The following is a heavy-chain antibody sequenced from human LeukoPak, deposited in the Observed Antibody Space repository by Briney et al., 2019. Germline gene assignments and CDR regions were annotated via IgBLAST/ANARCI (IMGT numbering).Heavy chain of an antibody. J-gene: IGHJ3*02. Sequence: GASVKVSCKASGYTFTSYGISWVRQAPGQGLEWMGWISAYNGNTNYAQKLQGRVTMTTDTSTSTAYMELRSLRSDDTALYFCAREDIVATKVFDMWGRGTMVTVSS. CDR1: GYTFTSYG. CDR2: ISAYNGNT. V-gene: IGHV1-18*01. CDR3: AREDIVATKVFDM. D-gene: IGHD5-12*01.